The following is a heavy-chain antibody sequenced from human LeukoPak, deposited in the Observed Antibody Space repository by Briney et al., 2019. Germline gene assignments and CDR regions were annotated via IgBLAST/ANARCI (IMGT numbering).Heavy chain of an antibody. V-gene: IGHV4-31*03. J-gene: IGHJ5*02. CDR3: ARGGSSSWYWFDP. CDR1: GDSISSGGYY. Sequence: SETLSLTCTVSGDSISSGGYYWSWIRQHPGKGLEWIGYIYYSGSTYYNPSLKSRVTISVDTSKNQFSLKLSSVTAADTAVYYCARGGSSSWYWFDPWGQGTLVTVSS. CDR2: IYYSGST. D-gene: IGHD6-13*01.